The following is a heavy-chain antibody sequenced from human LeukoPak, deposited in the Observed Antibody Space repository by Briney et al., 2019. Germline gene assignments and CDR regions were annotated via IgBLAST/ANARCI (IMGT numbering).Heavy chain of an antibody. CDR3: ARSLYDSSGLDY. CDR2: ISGYNGNT. Sequence: ASVEVSCKASGYTFISYGISWVRQAPGQGLEWMGWISGYNGNTNYAQKLQGRVTMTTDTSTSTAYMELRSLRSDDTAVYYCARSLYDSSGLDYWGQGTLVTVSS. CDR1: GYTFISYG. V-gene: IGHV1-18*01. D-gene: IGHD3-22*01. J-gene: IGHJ4*02.